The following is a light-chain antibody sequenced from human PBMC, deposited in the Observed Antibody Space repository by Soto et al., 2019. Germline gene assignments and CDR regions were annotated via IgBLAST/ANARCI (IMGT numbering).Light chain of an antibody. CDR2: YAS. J-gene: IGKJ3*01. CDR1: ESVHRN. CDR3: QHYNNWPPT. Sequence: EMVMTQSPATLSVSPGARVTLSCRASESVHRNLAWYQQKPCQGPSLLIYYASTRATGVPDRFTGSGSGTEFTLTISSLQSEDSGVYHCQHYNNWPPTFGPGTKVESK. V-gene: IGKV3-15*01.